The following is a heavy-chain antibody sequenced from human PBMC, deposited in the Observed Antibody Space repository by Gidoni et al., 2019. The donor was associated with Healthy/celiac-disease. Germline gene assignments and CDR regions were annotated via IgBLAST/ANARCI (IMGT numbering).Heavy chain of an antibody. CDR2: ISSSSSYI. V-gene: IGHV3-21*01. CDR1: GFTFSSYS. J-gene: IGHJ6*02. Sequence: EVQLVESGGGLVKPGGSLRLSCAASGFTFSSYSMNWVRQAPGKGLEWVSSISSSSSYIYYADSVKGRFTISRDNAKNSLYLQMNSLRAEDTAVYYCARDIAAALTGYYGMDVWGQGTTVTVSS. D-gene: IGHD6-13*01. CDR3: ARDIAAALTGYYGMDV.